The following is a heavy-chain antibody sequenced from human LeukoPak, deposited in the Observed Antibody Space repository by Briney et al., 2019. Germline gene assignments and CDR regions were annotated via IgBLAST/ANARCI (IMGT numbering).Heavy chain of an antibody. J-gene: IGHJ4*02. D-gene: IGHD5-18*01. V-gene: IGHV3-23*01. CDR1: GFTFSSYA. CDR2: ISGSGGST. CDR3: AKDWVRGYSYGYVYYFDY. Sequence: GGSLRLSCAASGFTFSSYAMSWVRQAPGKGLEWVSGISGSGGSTYYADSVKGRFTISRDNSKNTLYLQMNSLRAEDTAVYYCAKDWVRGYSYGYVYYFDYWGQGTLVTVSS.